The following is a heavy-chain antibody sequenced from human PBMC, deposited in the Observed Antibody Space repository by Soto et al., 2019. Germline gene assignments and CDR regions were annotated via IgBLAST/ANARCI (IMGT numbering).Heavy chain of an antibody. CDR3: ARARRAPIAAAGTGWFDP. D-gene: IGHD6-13*01. Sequence: SETLSLTCTVSGGSISSTSYYWGWIRQPPGKGLEWIGSMYSLGNTYYNPSLKSRVTVSVDTSKNHFSLKLTSVTAADTAVYYCARARRAPIAAAGTGWFDPWGQGTLVTVSS. V-gene: IGHV4-39*02. J-gene: IGHJ5*02. CDR1: GGSISSTSYY. CDR2: MYSLGNT.